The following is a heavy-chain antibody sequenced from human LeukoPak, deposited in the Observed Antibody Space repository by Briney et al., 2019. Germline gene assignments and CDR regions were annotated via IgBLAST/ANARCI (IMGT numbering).Heavy chain of an antibody. V-gene: IGHV4-39*07. Sequence: SETLSLTCTVSGGSISSSSYYWGWIRQPPGKGLEWIGSIYYSGSTYYNPSLKSRVTISVGTSKNQFSLKLSSVTAADTAVYYCARDRLWGYSYGYDYWGQGTLVTVSS. CDR2: IYYSGST. J-gene: IGHJ4*02. CDR3: ARDRLWGYSYGYDY. D-gene: IGHD5-18*01. CDR1: GGSISSSSYY.